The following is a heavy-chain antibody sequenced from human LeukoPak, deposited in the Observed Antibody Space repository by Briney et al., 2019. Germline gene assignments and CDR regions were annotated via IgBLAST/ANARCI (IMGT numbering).Heavy chain of an antibody. J-gene: IGHJ4*02. V-gene: IGHV3-7*01. CDR3: ARGGIILVGAQIDY. CDR1: GFTFSTYW. D-gene: IGHD1-26*01. Sequence: GGSLRLSCAASGFTFSTYWMGWVRLAPGKGLEWVAFIKEDGSMKYYVDSVKGRFTISRDNAQNSLYLQMNNLRVEDTAVYYCARGGIILVGAQIDYWGQGTLVTVSS. CDR2: IKEDGSMK.